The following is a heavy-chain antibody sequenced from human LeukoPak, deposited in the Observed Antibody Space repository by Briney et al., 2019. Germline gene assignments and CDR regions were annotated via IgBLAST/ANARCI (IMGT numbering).Heavy chain of an antibody. D-gene: IGHD1-26*01. V-gene: IGHV3-74*01. CDR1: GITFSSYW. Sequence: GGSLRLSCAASGITFSSYWMHWVRQAPGKGLVWVSRINTDGSSTSYADSVKGRFTISRDNAKNTVYLQMNSLRAEDTAAYYCATVPVGAHYLDYWGQGTLVTVSS. CDR3: ATVPVGAHYLDY. J-gene: IGHJ4*02. CDR2: INTDGSST.